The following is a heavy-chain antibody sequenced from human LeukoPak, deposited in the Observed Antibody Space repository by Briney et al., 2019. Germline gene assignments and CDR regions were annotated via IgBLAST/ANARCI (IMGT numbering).Heavy chain of an antibody. J-gene: IGHJ4*02. CDR1: GYTFTSYY. CDR3: ARDHYHKIHSVMVTAPDY. Sequence: ASVKVSCKASGYTFTSYYMHWVRQAPREGLEWMGIINPTGGSTSYAQKFQGRVTMTRDTSTSTVYMELSSLRSEDTAVYYCARDHYHKIHSVMVTAPDYWGQGTLVTVSS. CDR2: INPTGGST. V-gene: IGHV1-46*01. D-gene: IGHD2-21*02.